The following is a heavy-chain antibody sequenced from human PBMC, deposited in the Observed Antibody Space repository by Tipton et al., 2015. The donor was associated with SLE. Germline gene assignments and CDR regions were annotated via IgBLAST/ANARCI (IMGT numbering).Heavy chain of an antibody. CDR3: AKEPGPVGMTVTGPPDF. CDR2: IWSDESDK. D-gene: IGHD6-19*01. Sequence: RSLRLSCAASGFTFSSYAMHWVRQAPGKGLEWVALIWSDESDKYYADSVRGRFTISRDNSKNTLYLQMNSLRAEDTAVYYCAKEPGPVGMTVTGPPDFWGQGTPVPVSS. CDR1: GFTFSSYA. J-gene: IGHJ4*02. V-gene: IGHV3-33*06.